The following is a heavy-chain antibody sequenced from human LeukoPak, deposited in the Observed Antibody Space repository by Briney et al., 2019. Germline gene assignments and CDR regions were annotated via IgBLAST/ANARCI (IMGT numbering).Heavy chain of an antibody. Sequence: PGGSLRLSCAASGFTFSSYSMNWVRQAPGKGLEWVSSISSSSSYIYYADSVKGRFTISRDNAKNSLYLQMNSLRAEDTAVYYCARDKYYYDSSGYYPPYYGMDVWGQGTTVTVSS. J-gene: IGHJ6*02. V-gene: IGHV3-21*01. CDR2: ISSSSSYI. CDR1: GFTFSSYS. D-gene: IGHD3-22*01. CDR3: ARDKYYYDSSGYYPPYYGMDV.